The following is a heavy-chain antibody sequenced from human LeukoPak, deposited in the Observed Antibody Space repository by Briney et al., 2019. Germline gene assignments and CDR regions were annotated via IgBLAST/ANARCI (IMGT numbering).Heavy chain of an antibody. CDR3: ARDLGYSYLYNWFDP. CDR2: INPNSGGT. Sequence: ASVKVSCKASGYTFTGYYMHWVRQAPGQGLEWMGWINPNSGGTNYAQKFQGRVTMTRDTSISTAYMELSRLRPDDTAVYYCARDLGYSYLYNWFDPWGQGTLVTVSS. V-gene: IGHV1-2*02. D-gene: IGHD5-18*01. J-gene: IGHJ5*02. CDR1: GYTFTGYY.